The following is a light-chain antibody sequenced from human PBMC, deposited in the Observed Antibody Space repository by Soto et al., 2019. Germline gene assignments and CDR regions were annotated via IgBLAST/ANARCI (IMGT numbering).Light chain of an antibody. CDR3: SSYAGSNNFV. CDR2: EVS. Sequence: QSALTQPPSASGSPGQSVTISCTGTSSDFGGYNYVSWYQQHPGKAPKLMIYEVSERPSGVPDRFSGSKSSNTASLTVAGLQAEDEADYYCSSYAGSNNFVFGTGTKLTAL. CDR1: SSDFGGYNY. V-gene: IGLV2-8*01. J-gene: IGLJ1*01.